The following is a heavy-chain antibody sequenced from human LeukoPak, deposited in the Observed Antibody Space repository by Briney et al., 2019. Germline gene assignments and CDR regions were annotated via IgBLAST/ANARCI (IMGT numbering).Heavy chain of an antibody. CDR3: ARAGIGGSSTSCDY. Sequence: QTGGSLRLSCAASGFTFRDYAMHWVRQAPGKGLEWVAVISYDGSNKYYADSVKGRFTISRDNAKNSLYLQMNSLRAEDTAVYYCARAGIGGSSTSCDYWGQGTLVTVSS. CDR2: ISYDGSNK. J-gene: IGHJ4*02. V-gene: IGHV3-33*05. D-gene: IGHD2-2*01. CDR1: GFTFRDYA.